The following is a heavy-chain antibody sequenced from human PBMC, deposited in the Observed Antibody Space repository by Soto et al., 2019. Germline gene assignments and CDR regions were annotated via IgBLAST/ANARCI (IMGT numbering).Heavy chain of an antibody. CDR3: AKDPPPGHSGSYFMMDY. V-gene: IGHV3-23*01. J-gene: IGHJ4*02. Sequence: PGGSLRLSCAASGFTFSSYAMSWVRQAPGKGLEWVSAISGSGGSTYYADSVEGRFTISRDNSKNTLYLQMNSLRAEDTAVYYCAKDPPPGHSGSYFMMDYWGQGTLVTVSS. CDR1: GFTFSSYA. CDR2: ISGSGGST. D-gene: IGHD1-26*01.